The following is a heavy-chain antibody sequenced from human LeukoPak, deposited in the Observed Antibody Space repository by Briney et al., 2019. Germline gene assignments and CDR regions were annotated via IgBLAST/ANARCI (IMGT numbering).Heavy chain of an antibody. V-gene: IGHV4-38-2*01. J-gene: IGHJ4*02. CDR2: IYHRGST. D-gene: IGHD3-10*01. Sequence: SETLSLTCAVSGCSISSGYYWGWIRQPPGKGLEWIGSIYHRGSTYYNPSLKSRVTISVDTSKNQFSLKLSSVTAADTAVYYCAGWFGELLSLFTYWGQGTLVTVSS. CDR1: GCSISSGYY. CDR3: AGWFGELLSLFTY.